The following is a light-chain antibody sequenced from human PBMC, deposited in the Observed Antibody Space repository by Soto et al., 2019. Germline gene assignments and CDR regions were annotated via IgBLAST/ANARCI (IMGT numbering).Light chain of an antibody. J-gene: IGKJ4*01. V-gene: IGKV1-39*01. Sequence: DIQMTQSPSSLFASVGDSVTITCRASQTITTYLNWYRQKPGKAPKLLIYAASSLQSGVPSRFSGSGSETEFTLTISSLQPEDFATCFCQQIYSAPLTFGGGTKVEIK. CDR1: QTITTY. CDR3: QQIYSAPLT. CDR2: AAS.